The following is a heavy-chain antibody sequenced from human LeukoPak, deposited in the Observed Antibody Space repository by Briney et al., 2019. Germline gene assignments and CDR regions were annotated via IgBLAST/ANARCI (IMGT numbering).Heavy chain of an antibody. J-gene: IGHJ3*02. D-gene: IGHD6-13*01. CDR1: GYTFTSYG. CDR2: ISAYNGNT. Sequence: GASVKVSCKASGYTFTSYGISWVRQAPGQGLEWMGWISAYNGNTNYAQKLQGRVTMTTDTSTSTAYMELRSLRSDDTAVYYCAVLAAAGIRVSAFDIWGQGTMLTVSS. V-gene: IGHV1-18*01. CDR3: AVLAAAGIRVSAFDI.